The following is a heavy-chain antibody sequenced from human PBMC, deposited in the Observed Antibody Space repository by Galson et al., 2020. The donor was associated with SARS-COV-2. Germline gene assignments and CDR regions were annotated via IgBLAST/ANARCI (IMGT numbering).Heavy chain of an antibody. V-gene: IGHV3-33*06. Sequence: QLGESLKISCAASGFTFSTYGMHWVRQAPGKGLEWVAVIFHDGSHKYYTDSVKGRFTISRDNSKDTLFLQMSSLRGEDTAVYYCAKSATGGFNSPLDFWGQGTQVTVSS. D-gene: IGHD3-10*01. J-gene: IGHJ4*02. CDR1: GFTFSTYG. CDR3: AKSATGGFNSPLDF. CDR2: IFHDGSHK.